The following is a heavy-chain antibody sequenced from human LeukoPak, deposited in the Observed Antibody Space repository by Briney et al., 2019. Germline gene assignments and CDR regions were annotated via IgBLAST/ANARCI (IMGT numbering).Heavy chain of an antibody. D-gene: IGHD3-3*01. J-gene: IGHJ5*02. Sequence: ASVKVSCKASGYTFTSYDINWVRQATGQGLEWMGWMNPNSGNTDYAQKFQGRVTMTRDTSISTAYMELSRLRSDDTAVYYCARGARIFSNWFDPWGQGTLVTVSS. CDR2: MNPNSGNT. V-gene: IGHV1-8*01. CDR1: GYTFTSYD. CDR3: ARGARIFSNWFDP.